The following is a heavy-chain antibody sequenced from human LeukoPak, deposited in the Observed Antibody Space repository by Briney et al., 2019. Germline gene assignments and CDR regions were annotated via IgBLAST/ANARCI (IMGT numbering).Heavy chain of an antibody. CDR2: INHSGST. Sequence: SETLSLTCAVYGGSFSGYYWSWIRQPPGKGLEWIGEINHSGSTNYNPSLKSRVTISVDTSKNQFSLKLSSVTAADTAVYYCAKDWASGRYCSGGSCLSYYFDYWGQGTLVTVSS. D-gene: IGHD2-15*01. CDR1: GGSFSGYY. J-gene: IGHJ4*02. V-gene: IGHV4-34*01. CDR3: AKDWASGRYCSGGSCLSYYFDY.